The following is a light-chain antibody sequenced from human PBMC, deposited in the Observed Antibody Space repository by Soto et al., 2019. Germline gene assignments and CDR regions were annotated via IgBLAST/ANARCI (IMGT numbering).Light chain of an antibody. CDR2: AAS. Sequence: DIQLTQSPSFLSASIGDSVTITRRASQAIGTYLAWYQQKPGKAPNLLVYAASTLHSGVPSRFSGSGSGTEFTLTITSLQPEDVATYYCQQLHTYLLTFGGGTKVQIK. V-gene: IGKV1-9*01. CDR1: QAIGTY. CDR3: QQLHTYLLT. J-gene: IGKJ4*01.